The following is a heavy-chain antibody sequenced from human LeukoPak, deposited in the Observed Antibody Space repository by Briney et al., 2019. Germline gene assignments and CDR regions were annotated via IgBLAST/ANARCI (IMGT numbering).Heavy chain of an antibody. CDR3: ARGGVWSGYSSIDY. D-gene: IGHD3-3*01. V-gene: IGHV1-18*01. CDR2: ISAYNGNT. Sequence: ASVKVSCKASGYTFTSYGISWVRQAPGQGLEWMGWISAYNGNTNYAQKFQGRVTMTRDTSISTAYMELSRLRSDDTAVYYCARGGVWSGYSSIDYWGQGTLVTVSS. CDR1: GYTFTSYG. J-gene: IGHJ4*02.